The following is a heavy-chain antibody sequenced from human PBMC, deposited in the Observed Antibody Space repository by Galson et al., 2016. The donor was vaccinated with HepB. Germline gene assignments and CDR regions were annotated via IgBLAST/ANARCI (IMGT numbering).Heavy chain of an antibody. Sequence: SETLSLTCTVSGGSISSGGYYWGWIRQPPGKGLEWIGQIDHSGDTNYNPSLKSRLTISVDTSKNQFSLRLSSVTAADTAVYYCAGSRGWLHLGYYFYYHGMDVWGQGNTVTVSS. CDR2: IDHSGDT. CDR3: AGSRGWLHLGYYFYYHGMDV. CDR1: GGSISSGGYY. D-gene: IGHD6-19*01. J-gene: IGHJ6*02. V-gene: IGHV4-39*07.